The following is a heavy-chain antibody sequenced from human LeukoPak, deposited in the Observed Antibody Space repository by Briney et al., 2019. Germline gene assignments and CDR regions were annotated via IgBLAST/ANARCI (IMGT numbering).Heavy chain of an antibody. Sequence: PSETLSLTCTVSGGSISSGDYYRSWIRQPPGKGLEWIGYIYYSGSTYYNPSLKSRVTISVDTSTNQFSLKLSSVTAADTAVYYCARVSGSTSYYYYMDVWGKGTTVTVSS. D-gene: IGHD2-2*01. V-gene: IGHV4-30-4*08. CDR1: GGSISSGDYY. CDR2: IYYSGST. CDR3: ARVSGSTSYYYYMDV. J-gene: IGHJ6*03.